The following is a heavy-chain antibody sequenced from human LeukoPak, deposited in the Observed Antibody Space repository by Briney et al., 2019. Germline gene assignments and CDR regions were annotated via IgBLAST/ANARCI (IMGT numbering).Heavy chain of an antibody. Sequence: SETLSLTCTVSGGSISRQYWTWIRQPPGKGLEWIGYIYDSENTSYSPSLKSRVTMSVDTSKNQFALKMSSVTAADTAVYHCARHHPNSYYYGVDVWGQGTTVTVSS. CDR2: IYDSENT. J-gene: IGHJ6*02. CDR1: GGSISRQY. CDR3: ARHHPNSYYYGVDV. V-gene: IGHV4-59*08.